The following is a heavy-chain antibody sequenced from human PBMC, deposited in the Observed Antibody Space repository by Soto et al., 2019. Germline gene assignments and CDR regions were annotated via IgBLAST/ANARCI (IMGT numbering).Heavy chain of an antibody. CDR3: ASSSGARYYDY. D-gene: IGHD2-15*01. CDR2: IYYSGST. V-gene: IGHV4-31*03. Sequence: QVQLQESDPGLVKPSQTLSLTCTVSGGSMSSGAYYWSWIRQHPGKGLEWNGYIYYSGSTYYNPSLKSRVTISVDTSKNQFSRKLSSVTAADTAVYYCASSSGARYYDYWGQGTLVTVSS. J-gene: IGHJ4*02. CDR1: GGSMSSGAYY.